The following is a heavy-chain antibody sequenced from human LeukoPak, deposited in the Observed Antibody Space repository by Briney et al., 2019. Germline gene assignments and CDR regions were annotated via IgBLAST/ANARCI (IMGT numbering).Heavy chain of an antibody. CDR2: TYYRSKWYN. CDR3: ARGVSYSFDY. J-gene: IGHJ4*02. Sequence: SQTLSLTCAISGDSVSSNSVAWNWIRQSPSRGLEWLGNTYYRSKWYNDYAACVISRITINPDTSKNQFSLQLTSVTPEDTAVYYCARGVSYSFDYWGQGTLVTVSS. D-gene: IGHD2-8*01. CDR1: GDSVSSNSVA. V-gene: IGHV6-1*01.